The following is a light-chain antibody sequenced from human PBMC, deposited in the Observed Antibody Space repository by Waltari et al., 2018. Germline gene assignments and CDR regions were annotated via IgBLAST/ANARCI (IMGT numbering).Light chain of an antibody. CDR3: QQRSNWPLT. CDR2: AAS. J-gene: IGKJ4*01. V-gene: IGKV3-11*01. Sequence: DIVLTQSPATLSLSPGERATLSCRASQSISTYLARYQHKPGQPPRLVMYAASNRATGIPARFTGSGSGTDFTLTISSLEPEDFAVYYCQQRSNWPLTFGGGTKVEIK. CDR1: QSISTY.